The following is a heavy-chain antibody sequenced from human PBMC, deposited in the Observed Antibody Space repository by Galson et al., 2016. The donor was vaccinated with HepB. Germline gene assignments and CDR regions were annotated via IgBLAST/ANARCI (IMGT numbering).Heavy chain of an antibody. CDR2: IKEDGSDK. CDR1: GFTFKNYW. J-gene: IGHJ6*02. CDR3: AKRAHATGDYCGMDV. V-gene: IGHV3-7*02. Sequence: SLRLSCAASGFTFKNYWMTWVRQAPGRGLEWVANIKEDGSDKHYVDSVRGRFTISRDNAKNSVYLQLNSLRADDTAVYYCAKRAHATGDYCGMDVWGQGTTVTVSS. D-gene: IGHD2-15*01.